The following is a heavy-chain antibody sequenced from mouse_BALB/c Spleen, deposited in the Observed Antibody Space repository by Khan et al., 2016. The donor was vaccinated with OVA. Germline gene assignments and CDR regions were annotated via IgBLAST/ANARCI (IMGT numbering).Heavy chain of an antibody. J-gene: IGHJ4*01. V-gene: IGHV2-6-7*01. CDR2: IWGDGST. CDR3: ARAYYGNYREAMDY. D-gene: IGHD2-10*01. CDR1: GFSLTGSG. Sequence: QLQTKESGPGLVAPSPSLSITCTVSGFSLTGSGVNLVRQPPGKGLEWLGMIWGDGSTAYTSALKSRLSISKDNSKSQVFLKMNSLQTDDTARYYCARAYYGNYREAMDYWGQGTSVTVSS.